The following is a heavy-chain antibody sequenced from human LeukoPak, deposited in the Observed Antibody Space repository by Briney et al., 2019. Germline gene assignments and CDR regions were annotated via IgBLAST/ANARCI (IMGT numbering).Heavy chain of an antibody. Sequence: PGGSLRLSCAASGFTFSSYAMSWVRQAPGKGLEWVSAISGSGGSTYYADSVKGRFTISRDNAKNSLYLQMNSLRAEDTAVYYCARVSANYQLPTDYWGQGTLVTVSS. D-gene: IGHD2-2*01. CDR1: GFTFSSYA. CDR2: ISGSGGST. CDR3: ARVSANYQLPTDY. V-gene: IGHV3-23*01. J-gene: IGHJ4*02.